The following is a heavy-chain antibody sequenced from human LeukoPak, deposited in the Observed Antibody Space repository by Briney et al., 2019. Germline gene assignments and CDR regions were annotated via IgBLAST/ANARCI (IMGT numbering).Heavy chain of an antibody. J-gene: IGHJ4*02. CDR1: GGSISNHY. CDR2: IHATGRT. CDR3: ARYFEVAGRWYLDY. V-gene: IGHV4-4*08. Sequence: SETLSLTCTVSGGSISNHYWSWIRQPPGKGLEWIGFIHATGRTDYNPSFTSRATVSVDMSNNQFSLELTSVTAADTAMYYCARYFEVAGRWYLDYWGQGTLVTVSS. D-gene: IGHD2-15*01.